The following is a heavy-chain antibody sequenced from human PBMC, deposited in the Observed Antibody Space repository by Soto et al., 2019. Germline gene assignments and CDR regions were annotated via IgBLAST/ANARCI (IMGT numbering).Heavy chain of an antibody. CDR1: GYSFTSYW. J-gene: IGHJ4*02. Sequence: GESLKISCKGSGYSFTSYWISWVRQMPGKGLEWMGRIDPSDSYTNYSPSFQGHVTISADKSISTAYLQWSSLKASDTAMYYCAGGVASNIYDYVWGGYRYXXXPFDYWGQGTLVTGLL. D-gene: IGHD3-16*02. CDR3: AGGVASNIYDYVWGGYRYXXXPFDY. V-gene: IGHV5-10-1*01. CDR2: IDPSDSYT.